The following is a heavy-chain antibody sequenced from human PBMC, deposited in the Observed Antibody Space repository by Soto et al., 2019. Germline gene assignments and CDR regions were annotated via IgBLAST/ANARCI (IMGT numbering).Heavy chain of an antibody. CDR3: TPLGDSSGYYSEAFDI. V-gene: IGHV3-15*01. CDR2: IKSKTDGGTT. D-gene: IGHD3-22*01. Sequence: GGSLRLSCAASGFTFSNAWMSWVRQAPGKGLEWVGRIKSKTDGGTTDYAAPVKGRFTISRDDSKHTLYLQMNSLKTEDTAVYYCTPLGDSSGYYSEAFDIWRQGTMVTVSS. J-gene: IGHJ3*02. CDR1: GFTFSNAW.